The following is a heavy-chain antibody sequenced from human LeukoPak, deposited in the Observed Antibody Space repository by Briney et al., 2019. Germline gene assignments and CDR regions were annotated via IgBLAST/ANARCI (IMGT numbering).Heavy chain of an antibody. V-gene: IGHV4-34*01. D-gene: IGHD2-21*02. CDR2: INHSGST. J-gene: IGHJ4*02. CDR1: GGSFSGYY. CDR3: ASMTQGPSDY. Sequence: PSETLSLTCAVYGGSFSGYYWSWIRQPPGKGLEWIGEINHSGSTNYNPSLKSRVTISVDTSKNQFSLKLSSVTAADTAVYYCASMTQGPSDYWGQGTLVTVSS.